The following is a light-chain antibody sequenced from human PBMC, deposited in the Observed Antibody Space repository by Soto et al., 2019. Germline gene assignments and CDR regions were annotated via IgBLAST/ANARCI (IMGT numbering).Light chain of an antibody. V-gene: IGKV3-20*01. Sequence: EIVLTQSPGTLSLSPGERATLSCRASQSISNIFLAWYQQKPDQAPRLLMDGASNRATCITDRFRGSGSGTDFTLIITRVEPEDFAIEYCQQYGSLPYTVGQGTKLEIK. CDR3: QQYGSLPYT. CDR1: QSISNIF. J-gene: IGKJ2*01. CDR2: GAS.